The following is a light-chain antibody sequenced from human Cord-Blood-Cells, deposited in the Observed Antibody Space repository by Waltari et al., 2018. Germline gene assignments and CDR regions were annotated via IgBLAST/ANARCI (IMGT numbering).Light chain of an antibody. J-gene: IGKJ2*01. V-gene: IGKV1-5*03. CDR1: QSLSSW. CDR3: QQYNSYPYT. Sequence: DIQMTQSPSTLSASVGDRVTITCRASQSLSSWLAWYQQKPGKAPKPLIYKASSLESGVPSRFSGSGSGTEFTLTISSLQPDDFATYYCQQYNSYPYTFGQGTKLEIK. CDR2: KAS.